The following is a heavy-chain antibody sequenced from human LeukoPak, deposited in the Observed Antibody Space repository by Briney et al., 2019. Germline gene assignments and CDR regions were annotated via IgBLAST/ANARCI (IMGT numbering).Heavy chain of an antibody. V-gene: IGHV3-30-3*01. CDR2: ISYDGSNK. Sequence: PGRSLRLSCAASGFTFSSYAMHWVRQAPGKGLEWVAVISYDGSNKYYADSVKGRFTISRDNSKNTLYLQMNSLRAEDTAVYYCAREMAVAGNAFDIWGQGTMVTVSS. CDR1: GFTFSSYA. CDR3: AREMAVAGNAFDI. J-gene: IGHJ3*02. D-gene: IGHD6-19*01.